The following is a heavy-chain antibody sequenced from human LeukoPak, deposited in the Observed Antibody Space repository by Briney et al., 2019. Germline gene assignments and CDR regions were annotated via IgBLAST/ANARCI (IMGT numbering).Heavy chain of an antibody. Sequence: SETLSLTCTVSGVSISSYFWSWIRQPAGKGLEWIGRIHTTGSTNYNPSLKSRVTMSVDTSKNQFSLKLSSVTAADTAVYYCARVFLPYTYYMDVWGKGTTVTISS. CDR1: GVSISSYF. J-gene: IGHJ6*03. V-gene: IGHV4-4*07. D-gene: IGHD1-14*01. CDR3: ARVFLPYTYYMDV. CDR2: IHTTGST.